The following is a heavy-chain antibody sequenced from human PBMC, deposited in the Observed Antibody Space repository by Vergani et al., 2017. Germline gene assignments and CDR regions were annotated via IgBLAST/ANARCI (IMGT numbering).Heavy chain of an antibody. CDR3: ARMKRLEMAETTAYFDY. V-gene: IGHV4-39*01. Sequence: QVQLQESGPGLVKPSETLSLTCTVSGDSISSRNCYWGWIRQPPGKGLEWIGSLFYGATAYYNPSLESRVIISIVTSKNQFSLRLSSVTAADTAVYYCARMKRLEMAETTAYFDYWGQGTLVTVSS. D-gene: IGHD5-24*01. J-gene: IGHJ4*02. CDR2: LFYGATA. CDR1: GDSISSRNCY.